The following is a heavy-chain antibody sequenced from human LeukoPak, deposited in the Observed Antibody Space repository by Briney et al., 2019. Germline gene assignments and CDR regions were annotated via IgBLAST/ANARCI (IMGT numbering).Heavy chain of an antibody. Sequence: ASVKVSCKASGYTFTSYDINWVRQATGQGLEWMGWMNPNSGNTGYAQKFQGRVTMTRNTSISTAYMELSSLRSEDTAVYYCARGASSSSKRGRRYYFDYWGQGTLATVSS. CDR3: ARGASSSSKRGRRYYFDY. CDR2: MNPNSGNT. V-gene: IGHV1-8*01. CDR1: GYTFTSYD. J-gene: IGHJ4*02. D-gene: IGHD6-6*01.